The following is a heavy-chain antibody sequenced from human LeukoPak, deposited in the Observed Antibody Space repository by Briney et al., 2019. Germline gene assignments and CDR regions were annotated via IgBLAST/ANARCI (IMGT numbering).Heavy chain of an antibody. V-gene: IGHV3-30*18. J-gene: IGHJ4*02. CDR2: ISYDGSNK. Sequence: GGSLRLSCAASGFTFSSYGMHWVRQAPGKGLEWVAVISYDGSNKYYADSVKGRFTISRDNSKNTLYLQMNSLRAEDTAVYYCAKDDTMVRGVLDYWGQGTLVTVSS. CDR1: GFTFSSYG. D-gene: IGHD3-10*01. CDR3: AKDDTMVRGVLDY.